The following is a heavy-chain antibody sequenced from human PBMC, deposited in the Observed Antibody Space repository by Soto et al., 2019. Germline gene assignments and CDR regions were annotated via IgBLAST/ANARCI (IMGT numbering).Heavy chain of an antibody. CDR3: ARGRGLKNRFDP. J-gene: IGHJ5*02. CDR1: GGSFSGYY. CDR2: INHSGST. Sequence: PSETLSLTCAVYGGSFSGYYWSWIRQPPGKGLERIGEINHSGSTNYNPSLKSRVTISVDTSKNQFSLKLSSVTAADTAVYYCARGRGLKNRFDPWGQGTLVTVSS. V-gene: IGHV4-34*01. D-gene: IGHD3-10*01.